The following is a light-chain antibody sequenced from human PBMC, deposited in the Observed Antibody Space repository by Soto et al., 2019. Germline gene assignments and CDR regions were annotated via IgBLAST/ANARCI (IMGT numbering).Light chain of an antibody. J-gene: IGLJ1*01. Sequence: QSVLTQPASVSGSPGQSITISCTGTSSDVGGYNYVSWYQQHPGKAPKLMFYDVSNRPSGFSNRFSGSKFDNTASLTIFGLQAEDEADYYCSSYTSSSTLVFGTGTKVTVL. CDR1: SSDVGGYNY. CDR2: DVS. V-gene: IGLV2-14*01. CDR3: SSYTSSSTLV.